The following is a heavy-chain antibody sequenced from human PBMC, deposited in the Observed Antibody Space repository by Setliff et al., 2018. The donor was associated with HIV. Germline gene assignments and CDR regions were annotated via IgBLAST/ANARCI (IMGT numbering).Heavy chain of an antibody. J-gene: IGHJ4*02. CDR2: IGGHGSII. V-gene: IGHV3-48*03. Sequence: GGSLRLSCAASGLIFSSYEMNWVRQAPGKGLEWISFIGGHGSIIHYADSVKGRFTISRENAKYSVYLQMHSLRVEDMAVDYCVRAAAGLDIWSQGIRVTVSS. CDR1: GLIFSSYE. CDR3: VRAAAGLDI.